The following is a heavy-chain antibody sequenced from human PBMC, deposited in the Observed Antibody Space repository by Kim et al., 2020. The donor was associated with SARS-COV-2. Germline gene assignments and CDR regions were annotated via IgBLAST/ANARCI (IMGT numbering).Heavy chain of an antibody. Sequence: ASVKVSCKASGYTFTGYYMHWVRQAPGQGLEWMGRINPNSGGTNYAQKFQGRVTMTRDTSISTAYMELSRLRSDDTVVYYCARELAGYSSSWDPYYYYGMDVWGQGTTVTVSS. CDR1: GYTFTGYY. CDR3: ARELAGYSSSWDPYYYYGMDV. J-gene: IGHJ6*02. D-gene: IGHD6-13*01. V-gene: IGHV1-2*05. CDR2: INPNSGGT.